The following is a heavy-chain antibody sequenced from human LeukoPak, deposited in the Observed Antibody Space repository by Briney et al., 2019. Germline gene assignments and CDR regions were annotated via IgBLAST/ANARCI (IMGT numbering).Heavy chain of an antibody. J-gene: IGHJ4*02. D-gene: IGHD3-22*01. CDR1: GGSFSGYY. Sequence: SETLSLTCAVYGGSFSGYYWSWTRQPPGKGLEWIGEINHSGSTKYNPSLKSRVTISVDTSKDQLSLKLSSVTAADTAVYYCARGIPDYYDSSGLGYWGQGTLVTVSS. CDR2: INHSGST. CDR3: ARGIPDYYDSSGLGY. V-gene: IGHV4-34*01.